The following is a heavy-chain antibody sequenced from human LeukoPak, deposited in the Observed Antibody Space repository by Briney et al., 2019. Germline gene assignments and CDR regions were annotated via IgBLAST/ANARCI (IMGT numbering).Heavy chain of an antibody. CDR1: GRCISTYY. J-gene: IGHJ4*02. CDR3: ARQIRGYSYGYSS. Sequence: SETLSLTCTVSGRCISTYYWSWIRQPAGKGLEWIGRIYTSGSTNYNPSLKSRVTMSVDTSKNQFSLKLSSVTAADTAVYYCARQIRGYSYGYSSWGQGTLVTVSS. V-gene: IGHV4-4*07. CDR2: IYTSGST. D-gene: IGHD5-18*01.